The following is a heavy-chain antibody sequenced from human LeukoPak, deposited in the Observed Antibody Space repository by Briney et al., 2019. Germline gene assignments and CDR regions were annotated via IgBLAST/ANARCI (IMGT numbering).Heavy chain of an antibody. V-gene: IGHV1-2*02. CDR1: GYTFTGYY. J-gene: IGHJ6*03. Sequence: ASVKVSCKASGYTFTGYYMHWVRQAPGQGLEWMGWINPNSGGTNYAQKFQGRVTMTRDTSISTAYMELSRLRSDDTAVYYCARGEGYCSGGSCYFYYDYYYYMDVWGKGTTVTVSS. CDR2: INPNSGGT. D-gene: IGHD2-15*01. CDR3: ARGEGYCSGGSCYFYYDYYYYMDV.